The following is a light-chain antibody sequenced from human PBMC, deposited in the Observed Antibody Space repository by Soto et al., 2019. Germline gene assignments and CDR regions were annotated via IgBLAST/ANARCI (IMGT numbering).Light chain of an antibody. CDR1: SSNIGAGYD. V-gene: IGLV1-40*01. CDR2: GNS. CDR3: QSYDSSLSDV. Sequence: QSVLTQPPSVSGAPGQRVTISCTGSSSNIGAGYDVHWYQQPPGTSPKLLIYGNSNRPSGVPDRFSGSKSGTSASLAITGLQAEDEADYYCQSYDSSLSDVFGTGTKLTVL. J-gene: IGLJ1*01.